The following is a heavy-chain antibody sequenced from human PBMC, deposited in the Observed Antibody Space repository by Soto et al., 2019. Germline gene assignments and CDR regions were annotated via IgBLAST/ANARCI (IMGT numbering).Heavy chain of an antibody. CDR2: IGGGGTDT. CDR3: AKDAVPYNGKWDWFDS. D-gene: IGHD1-26*01. Sequence: DVQLLDSGGGLVQPGGSLTLSCAASRFTFSDFAMSWVRQAPGKGLEWVSSIGGGGTDTYYADSVKGRFTISRDNSKNTLYLQMDIQRDEDTAVYYCAKDAVPYNGKWDWFDSWGQGTLVTVSS. CDR1: RFTFSDFA. V-gene: IGHV3-23*01. J-gene: IGHJ5*01.